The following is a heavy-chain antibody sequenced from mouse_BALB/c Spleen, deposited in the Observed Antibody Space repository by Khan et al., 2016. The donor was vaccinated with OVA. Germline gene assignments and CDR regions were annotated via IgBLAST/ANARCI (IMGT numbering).Heavy chain of an antibody. V-gene: IGHV1-69*02. J-gene: IGHJ4*01. Sequence: VQLQQSGAELVKPGAPVKLSCKASGYTFTSYWMNWVKQRPGRGLEWIGRIDPSDSETHYNQKFKDKATLTVDKSSSPAYTQLSSLTSEDSAVYYCARDQYGNYFYAMDYWGQGTSVTVSS. CDR1: GYTFTSYW. CDR3: ARDQYGNYFYAMDY. D-gene: IGHD2-10*02. CDR2: IDPSDSET.